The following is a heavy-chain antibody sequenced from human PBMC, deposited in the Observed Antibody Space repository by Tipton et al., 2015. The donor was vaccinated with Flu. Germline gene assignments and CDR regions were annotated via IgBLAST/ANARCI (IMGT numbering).Heavy chain of an antibody. D-gene: IGHD4-11*01. J-gene: IGHJ5*02. CDR1: GSSIRSSNYF. CDR3: ARRDFSNYVSEPKNWFDV. V-gene: IGHV4-38-2*02. CDR2: ICPGSP. Sequence: TLSLTCSVSGSSIRSSNYFWGWIRQPPGKGLEWIGNICPGSPYCNPSLKSRVTLSVDRSKNQFSLRLTSVTAADTAVYFCARRDFSNYVSEPKNWFDVWGQGSLVNVSS.